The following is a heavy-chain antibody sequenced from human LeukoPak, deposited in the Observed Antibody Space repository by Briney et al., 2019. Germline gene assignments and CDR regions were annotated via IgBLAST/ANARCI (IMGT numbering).Heavy chain of an antibody. D-gene: IGHD3-22*01. J-gene: IGHJ4*02. CDR1: GGSISSHY. CDR2: IYYSGST. Sequence: SETLSLTCTVSGGSISSHYWSWIRQPPGKGLEWIGYIYYSGSTNYNPSLKSRVTISVDTSKNQFSLKLSSVTAADTAVYYCASASGIVDYTVKYYFDYWGLGTLVTVSS. CDR3: ASASGIVDYTVKYYFDY. V-gene: IGHV4-59*11.